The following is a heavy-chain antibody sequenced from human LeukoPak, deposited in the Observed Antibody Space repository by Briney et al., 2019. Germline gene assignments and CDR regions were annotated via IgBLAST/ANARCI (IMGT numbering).Heavy chain of an antibody. CDR2: ISYDGSNK. Sequence: PGRSLRLSCAASGLTFSSYGMHWVRQAPGKGLEWVAVISYDGSNKYYADSVKGRFTISRDNSKNTLYLQMNSLRAEDTAAYYCAKDKTGGFDYWGQGTLVTVSS. J-gene: IGHJ4*02. CDR3: AKDKTGGFDY. V-gene: IGHV3-30*18. CDR1: GLTFSSYG. D-gene: IGHD2-15*01.